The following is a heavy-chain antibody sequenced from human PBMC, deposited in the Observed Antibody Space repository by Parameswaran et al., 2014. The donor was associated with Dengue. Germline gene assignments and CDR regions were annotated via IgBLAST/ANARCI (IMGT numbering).Heavy chain of an antibody. CDR3: ARGTELLEYYYYYYMDV. CDR2: ISSSSSYI. J-gene: IGHJ6*03. D-gene: IGHD2-15*01. V-gene: IGHV3-21*01. Sequence: VRQAPGKGLEWVSSISSSSSYIYYADSVKGRFTISRDNAKNSLYLQMNSLRAEDTAVYYCARGTELLEYYYYYYMDVWGKGTTVTVSS.